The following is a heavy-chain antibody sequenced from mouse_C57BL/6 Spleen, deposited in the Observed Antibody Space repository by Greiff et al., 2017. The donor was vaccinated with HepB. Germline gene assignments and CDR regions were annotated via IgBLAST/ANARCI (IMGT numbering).Heavy chain of an antibody. D-gene: IGHD2-4*01. J-gene: IGHJ4*01. CDR3: ATSDYDWGYYAMDY. CDR1: GYTFTDYY. CDR2: INPNNGGT. Sequence: EVQLQQSGPELVKPGASVKISCKASGYTFTDYYMNWVKQSHGKSLEWIGDINPNNGGTSYNQKFKGKATLTVDKSSSTAYMELRSLTSEDSAVYYCATSDYDWGYYAMDYWGQGTSVTVSS. V-gene: IGHV1-26*01.